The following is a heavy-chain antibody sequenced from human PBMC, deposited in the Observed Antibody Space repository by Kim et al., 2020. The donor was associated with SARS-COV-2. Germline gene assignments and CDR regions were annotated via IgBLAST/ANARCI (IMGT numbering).Heavy chain of an antibody. Sequence: SVKVSCKASGGTFSSYAISWVRQAPGQGLEWMGGIIPIFGTANYAQKFQGRVTITADESTSTAYMELSSLRSEDTAVYYCARGYRDYYDSSGYYTTGSFDYWGQGTLVTVSS. J-gene: IGHJ4*02. CDR1: GGTFSSYA. CDR3: ARGYRDYYDSSGYYTTGSFDY. V-gene: IGHV1-69*13. CDR2: IIPIFGTA. D-gene: IGHD3-22*01.